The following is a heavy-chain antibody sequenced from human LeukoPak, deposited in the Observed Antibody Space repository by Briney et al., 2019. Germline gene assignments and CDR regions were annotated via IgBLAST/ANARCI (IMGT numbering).Heavy chain of an antibody. V-gene: IGHV3-66*01. CDR3: ARAWATVVTSLDL. Sequence: GGSLRLSCAASGFTVGSNYMSWVRQAPEKGLEWVSVIYSGGDTYYADSVKGRFSISRDNSKNTLYLQMNSLRAEDTAVYYCARAWATVVTSLDLWGRGTLVTVSS. J-gene: IGHJ2*01. CDR1: GFTVGSNY. D-gene: IGHD4-23*01. CDR2: IYSGGDT.